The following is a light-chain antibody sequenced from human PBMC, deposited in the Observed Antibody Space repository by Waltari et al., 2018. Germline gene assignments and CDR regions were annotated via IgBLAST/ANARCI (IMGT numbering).Light chain of an antibody. V-gene: IGLV1-44*01. J-gene: IGLJ3*02. CDR3: AARDDSLSGQV. CDR2: SND. CDR1: SSNIGSHS. Sequence: QSVLTQPPSASGNPGQRVTISCSGSSSNIGSHSVNWYQQFPGTAPKLLMYSNDQLPSGVSARFSGSKSGPSASLAISGLQSEDEADYFCAARDDSLSGQVFGGGTKLTVL.